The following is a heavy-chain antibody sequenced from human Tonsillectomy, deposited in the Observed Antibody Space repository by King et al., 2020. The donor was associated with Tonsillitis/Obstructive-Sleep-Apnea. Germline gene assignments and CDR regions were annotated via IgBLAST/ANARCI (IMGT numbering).Heavy chain of an antibody. J-gene: IGHJ4*02. CDR1: GGTFSSYA. Sequence: VQLVESGAEVKKPGSSVMVSCKASGGTFSSYAISWVRQAPGQGLEWMGRIIPILGIANYAQKFQGRVTITADKSTSTAYMELSSLRSEDTAVYYCARAHYDSSGYYFTELTDYWGQGTLVTVSS. D-gene: IGHD3-22*01. CDR3: ARAHYDSSGYYFTELTDY. CDR2: IIPILGIA. V-gene: IGHV1-69*04.